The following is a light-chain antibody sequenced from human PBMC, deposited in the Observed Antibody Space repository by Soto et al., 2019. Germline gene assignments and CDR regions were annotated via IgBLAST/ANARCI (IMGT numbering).Light chain of an antibody. CDR3: GSYTTTSIGV. V-gene: IGLV2-14*01. J-gene: IGLJ3*02. CDR1: SNDIGDYKY. Sequence: QSAPTQPASVSGSPGQSITISCTGTSNDIGDYKYVSWYQQHTGKVPKLIIYEVSNRPSGVSNRFSGSKSGNTASLTISGLQAEDEADYFCGSYTTTSIGVFGGGTKVTVL. CDR2: EVS.